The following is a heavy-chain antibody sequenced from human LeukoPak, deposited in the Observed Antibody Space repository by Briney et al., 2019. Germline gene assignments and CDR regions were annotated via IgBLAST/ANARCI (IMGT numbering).Heavy chain of an antibody. D-gene: IGHD6-19*01. J-gene: IGHJ4*02. Sequence: GGSLRLSCAASGFTFSSNCMSWVRQAPGKGLEWVSVIYSAGNTYYADSVKGRFTISRHNSENTLYLHMNSLRVEDTAVYFCARGGTPGYSSGRIDYWGQGTLVTVSS. CDR1: GFTFSSNC. V-gene: IGHV3-53*04. CDR2: IYSAGNT. CDR3: ARGGTPGYSSGRIDY.